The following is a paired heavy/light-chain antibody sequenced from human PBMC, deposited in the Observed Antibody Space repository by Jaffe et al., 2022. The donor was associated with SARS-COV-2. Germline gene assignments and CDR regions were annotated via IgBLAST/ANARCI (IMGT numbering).Heavy chain of an antibody. CDR3: AKRYGSVWYYFDY. Sequence: EVQLVESGGGLVQPGGSLRLSCAASGFTFINYAMNWVRQAPGKGLEWVSTITSAGNTYYADSVRGRFTISRDNSKNTLFLQMNSLRAEDTAVYYCAKRYGSVWYYFDYWGQGTLVTVSS. CDR2: ITSAGNT. J-gene: IGHJ4*02. V-gene: IGHV3-23*04. CDR1: GFTFINYA. D-gene: IGHD3-16*01.
Light chain of an antibody. CDR2: DVS. V-gene: IGLV2-8*01. CDR3: SSYAGSNNLL. J-gene: IGLJ2*01. Sequence: QSALTQPPSASGSPGQSVTISCTGTSSDVGGYDYVSWYQQHPGKAPKLMIYDVSKRPSGVPDRFSGSKSGNTASLTVSGLQVEDEADYYCSSYAGSNNLLFGGGTKLTVL. CDR1: SSDVGGYDY.